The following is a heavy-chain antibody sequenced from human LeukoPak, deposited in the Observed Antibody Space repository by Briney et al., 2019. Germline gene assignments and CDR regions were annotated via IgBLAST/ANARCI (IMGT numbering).Heavy chain of an antibody. V-gene: IGHV1-46*01. CDR2: INPSGGST. J-gene: IGHJ5*02. CDR3: ARDPGGSLGFEP. Sequence: ASVKVSCKACGYTFTSYYMHWVRHAPGQGLEWMGIINPSGGSTSYAPKFQGRVTMTRDTSTSTVYMELSSLRSEDTAVYYSARDPGGSLGFEPWGQGTLVTVSS. D-gene: IGHD2-15*01. CDR1: GYTFTSYY.